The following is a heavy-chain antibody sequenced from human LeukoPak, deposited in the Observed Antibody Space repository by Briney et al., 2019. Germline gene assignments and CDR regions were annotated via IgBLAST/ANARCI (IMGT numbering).Heavy chain of an antibody. CDR1: GGTFSSYP. CDR3: ARGGDTDSDWFDP. CDR2: IIPIFGTA. Sequence: SVKVSCKASGGTFSSYPISWVRQVPGQGLEWMGGIIPIFGTANYAQKFQDRVTITADESTTTAYMEVGRLRSEDTAVHFCARGGDTDSDWFDPWGQGTLITVSS. J-gene: IGHJ5*02. V-gene: IGHV1-69*01. D-gene: IGHD5-18*01.